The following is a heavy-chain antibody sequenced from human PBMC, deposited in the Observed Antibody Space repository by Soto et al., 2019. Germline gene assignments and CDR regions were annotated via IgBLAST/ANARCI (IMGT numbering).Heavy chain of an antibody. V-gene: IGHV1-24*01. CDR1: GYTLTELS. J-gene: IGHJ4*02. CDR2: FDPEDGET. CDR3: ATDQPYYYDSSGPSPYFDY. D-gene: IGHD3-22*01. Sequence: GASVKVSCKVSGYTLTELSMHWVRQAPGKGLEWMGGFDPEDGETIYAQKFQGRVTMTEDTSTDTAYMELSSLRSEDTAVYYCATDQPYYYDSSGPSPYFDYWGQGTLVTVSS.